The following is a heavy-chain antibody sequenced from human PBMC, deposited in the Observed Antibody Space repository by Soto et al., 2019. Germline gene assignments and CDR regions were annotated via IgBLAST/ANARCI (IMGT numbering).Heavy chain of an antibody. CDR1: GFTFSSYS. D-gene: IGHD3-22*01. CDR3: ARDLRLSSGYYFDWFDP. J-gene: IGHJ5*02. CDR2: ISSSSSTI. Sequence: PRGSLRLSCAASGFTFSSYSMSWVRQAPGKGLEWVSYISSSSSTIYYADSVKGRFTISRDNAKNSLYLQMNSLRDEDTAVYYCARDLRLSSGYYFDWFDPWGQGTLVTVSS. V-gene: IGHV3-48*02.